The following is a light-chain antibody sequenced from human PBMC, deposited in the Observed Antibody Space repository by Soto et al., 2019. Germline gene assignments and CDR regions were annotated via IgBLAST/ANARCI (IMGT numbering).Light chain of an antibody. CDR1: HSINNY. J-gene: IGKJ2*01. CDR3: QQSYSSLGT. CDR2: AAS. V-gene: IGKV1-39*01. Sequence: IQMTQSPSSLTASVGDRVIITCRSDHSINNYLNWYQQRPGKVPKLLIYAASPLQSGVPSRFSGSRSGTVLSLTINRLQPEDFATYYCQQSYSSLGTFGRGTRVEI.